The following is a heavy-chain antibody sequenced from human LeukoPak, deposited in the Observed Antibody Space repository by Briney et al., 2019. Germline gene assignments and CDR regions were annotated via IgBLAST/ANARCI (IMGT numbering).Heavy chain of an antibody. D-gene: IGHD3-10*01. CDR2: INGSGGST. J-gene: IGHJ3*02. CDR3: AKDLITDYYGSGSYYSAFDI. Sequence: GGSLRLSCAASGFTFSSYAMSWVRQAPGKGLEWVSAINGSGGSTYYADSVKGRFTISRDNSKNTLYLQMNSLRAEDTAVYYCAKDLITDYYGSGSYYSAFDIWGQGTMVTVSS. CDR1: GFTFSSYA. V-gene: IGHV3-23*01.